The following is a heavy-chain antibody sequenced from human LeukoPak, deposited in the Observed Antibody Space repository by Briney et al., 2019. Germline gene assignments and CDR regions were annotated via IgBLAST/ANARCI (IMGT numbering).Heavy chain of an antibody. Sequence: ASVKVSCKASGYTFTSYGISWVRQAPGQGLEWMGWISAYNGNTNYAQKLQGRVTMTTDTSTSTAYMELRSLRSDDTAVYYCARVPYCTNGVCPHGANWFDPWGQGTLVTVSS. CDR1: GYTFTSYG. D-gene: IGHD2-8*01. CDR3: ARVPYCTNGVCPHGANWFDP. V-gene: IGHV1-18*01. J-gene: IGHJ5*02. CDR2: ISAYNGNT.